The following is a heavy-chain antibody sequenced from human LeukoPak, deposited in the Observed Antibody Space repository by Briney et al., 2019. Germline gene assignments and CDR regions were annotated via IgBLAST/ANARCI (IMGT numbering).Heavy chain of an antibody. J-gene: IGHJ4*02. CDR3: ARGLGNGSGSYFRKCRTPPKFDY. CDR1: GGSFSGYY. Sequence: SETLSLTCAVYGGSFSGYYWSWIRQPPGKGLEWIGEINHSGSTNYNPSLESRVTISVDTSKNQFSLKLSSVTAADTAVYYCARGLGNGSGSYFRKCRTPPKFDYWGQGTLVTVSS. V-gene: IGHV4-34*01. CDR2: INHSGST. D-gene: IGHD3-10*01.